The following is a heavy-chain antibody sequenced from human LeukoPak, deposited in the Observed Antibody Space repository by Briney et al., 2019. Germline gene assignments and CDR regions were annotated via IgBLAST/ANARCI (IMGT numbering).Heavy chain of an antibody. CDR3: ARLSPSYCSSTSCYYYGMDV. D-gene: IGHD2-2*01. CDR2: IYYSGST. V-gene: IGHV4-39*01. J-gene: IGHJ6*02. Sequence: SETLSLTCTVSGGSISSSSYYWGWIRQPPGKGLEWIGSIYYSGSTYYNPSLKSRVTISVDTSKNQFSLKLSSVTAADTAVYYCARLSPSYCSSTSCYYYGMDVWGQRTTVTVSS. CDR1: GGSISSSSYY.